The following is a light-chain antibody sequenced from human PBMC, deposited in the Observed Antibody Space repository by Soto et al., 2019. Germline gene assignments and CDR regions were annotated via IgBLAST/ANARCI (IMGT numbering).Light chain of an antibody. CDR2: GNT. CDR3: QSYDNMVSPYNYV. Sequence: QPVLTQPPSVSGAPGQRVTISCTGSSSNLGSGYDVQWYQQLPGAAPKLLIYGNTNRPSGVPDRFSGSKSGTSAPLAISGLQAEDEAEYICQSYDNMVSPYNYVFGTGTKVTVL. CDR1: SSNLGSGYD. J-gene: IGLJ1*01. V-gene: IGLV1-40*01.